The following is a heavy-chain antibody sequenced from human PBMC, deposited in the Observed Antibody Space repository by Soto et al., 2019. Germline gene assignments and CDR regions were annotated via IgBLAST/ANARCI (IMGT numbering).Heavy chain of an antibody. J-gene: IGHJ4*02. D-gene: IGHD2-15*01. CDR1: GFFVSSNY. CDR3: ARDLRYCSGGTCSFGLFDS. CDR2: IYSGGNT. Sequence: GESLKISCAASGFFVSSNYMSWVRQAPGKGLEWVSIIYSGGNTYYADSVKGRFTISRHNSKNTLYLQLNSLRAEDTAVYFCARDLRYCSGGTCSFGLFDSWGQGTLVTVSS. V-gene: IGHV3-53*04.